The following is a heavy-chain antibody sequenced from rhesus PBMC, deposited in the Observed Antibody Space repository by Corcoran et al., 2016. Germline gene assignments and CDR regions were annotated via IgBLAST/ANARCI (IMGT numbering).Heavy chain of an antibody. CDR3: ARANWGPDY. D-gene: IGHD7-45*01. J-gene: IGHJ4*01. CDR2: ISNGGEST. Sequence: EVQLVESGGGLTKPGGALRLSCAASGFTFSDYYMDWVRQAPGKGLGWVSRISNGGESTWYADSVKGRFTISRESAKNTLYLQMSSLTTEDTAVYYCARANWGPDYWGQGVLVTVSS. CDR1: GFTFSDYY. V-gene: IGHV3-178*01.